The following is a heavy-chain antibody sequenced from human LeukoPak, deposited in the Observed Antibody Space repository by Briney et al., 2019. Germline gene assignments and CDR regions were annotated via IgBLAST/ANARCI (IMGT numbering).Heavy chain of an antibody. J-gene: IGHJ4*02. CDR2: IYGGSRT. D-gene: IGHD2-2*01. CDR3: ARDPVVPARGIDY. Sequence: GGSLRLSCAASGFAVSGNYMNWVRQAPGKGLEWVSIIYGGSRTSYADSVKGRFTISRDNSKNTLYLQMNSLRAEDTAVYYCARDPVVPARGIDYWGQGTLVTVSS. CDR1: GFAVSGNY. V-gene: IGHV3-53*05.